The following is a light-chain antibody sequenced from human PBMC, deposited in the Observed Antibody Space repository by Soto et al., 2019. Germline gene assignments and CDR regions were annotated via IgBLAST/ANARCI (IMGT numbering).Light chain of an antibody. CDR3: QQYNNWPPWT. J-gene: IGKJ1*01. CDR2: SVS. V-gene: IGKV3-15*01. Sequence: EIVMTHSPATLSVSPWERATLSCRASQSVSTNVAWYQQKPGQAPRLLIYSVSTRATGIPARFSGSGSGTEFTLTISSLQSEDFAIYYCQQYNNWPPWTFGQGTKVDIK. CDR1: QSVSTN.